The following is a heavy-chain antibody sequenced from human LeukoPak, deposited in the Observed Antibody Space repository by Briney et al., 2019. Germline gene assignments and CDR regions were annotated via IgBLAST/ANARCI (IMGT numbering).Heavy chain of an antibody. J-gene: IGHJ3*02. CDR1: GGSISSYY. V-gene: IGHV4-34*01. CDR2: INHSGST. D-gene: IGHD3-3*01. CDR3: ARLGFLEWLSHAFDI. Sequence: SETLSLTCTVSGGSISSYYRSWIRQPPGKGLEWIGEINHSGSTNYNPSLKSRVTISVDTSKNQFSLKLSSVTAADTAVYYCARLGFLEWLSHAFDIWGQGTMVTVSS.